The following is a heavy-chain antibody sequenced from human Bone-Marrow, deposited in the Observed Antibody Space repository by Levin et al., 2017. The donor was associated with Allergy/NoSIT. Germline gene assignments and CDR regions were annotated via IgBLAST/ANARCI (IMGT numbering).Heavy chain of an antibody. Sequence: NPSETLSLTCTVSGGSLSRGGYHWTWIRQHPGQGLEWIGYIYHSGSTYYNPSLKSRVAISVDTSKNQFSLKLSSVTAADTAVYYCAREDGYVIDYWGQGTLVTVSS. CDR1: GGSLSRGGYH. CDR3: AREDGYVIDY. CDR2: IYHSGST. J-gene: IGHJ4*02. V-gene: IGHV4-31*03. D-gene: IGHD5-24*01.